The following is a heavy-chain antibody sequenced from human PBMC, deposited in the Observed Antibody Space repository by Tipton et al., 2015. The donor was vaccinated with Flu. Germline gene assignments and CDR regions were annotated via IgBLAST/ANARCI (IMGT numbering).Heavy chain of an antibody. CDR1: GFTFSNYE. V-gene: IGHV3-48*03. Sequence: SLRLSCTATGFTFSNYEMNWVRQAPGKGLEWLSYISSSGSTISYADSVRGRFTISRDNAKNSLYLQLNSLRAEDTALYYCARDHPPSITVLGEITDYFGMAVWGQGTTVTVSS. J-gene: IGHJ6*02. D-gene: IGHD3-3*01. CDR3: ARDHPPSITVLGEITDYFGMAV. CDR2: ISSSGSTI.